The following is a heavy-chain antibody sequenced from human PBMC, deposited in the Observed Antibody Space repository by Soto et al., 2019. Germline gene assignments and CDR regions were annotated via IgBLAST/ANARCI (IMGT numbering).Heavy chain of an antibody. CDR2: INLNSGGT. D-gene: IGHD3-22*01. CDR1: GHYFSGYY. J-gene: IGHJ4*02. Sequence: QVQLVQSGAEVKKTGASVKVSCEAPGHYFSGYYMYWVRQAPGHGLEWMGWINLNSGGTNYAQKFQGRVPMTRDTSITTGYMDLRGLTSDDTAVYYCASAPPYYGISGYLEVWGLGTLVTVSS. CDR3: ASAPPYYGISGYLEV. V-gene: IGHV1-2*02.